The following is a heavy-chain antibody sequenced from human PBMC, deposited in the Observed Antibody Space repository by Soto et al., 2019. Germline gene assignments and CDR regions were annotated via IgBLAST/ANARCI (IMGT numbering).Heavy chain of an antibody. D-gene: IGHD6-13*01. V-gene: IGHV3-15*01. CDR3: TTDGGIAAAGTDY. J-gene: IGHJ4*02. CDR2: IKSKTDGGTT. Sequence: GGSLRLSCAASGFTFSNAWMSWVRQAPGKGLEWVGRIKSKTDGGTTDYAATVKGRFTISRDDSKNTLYLQMNSLKTEDTAVYYCTTDGGIAAAGTDYWGQGTLVTVSS. CDR1: GFTFSNAW.